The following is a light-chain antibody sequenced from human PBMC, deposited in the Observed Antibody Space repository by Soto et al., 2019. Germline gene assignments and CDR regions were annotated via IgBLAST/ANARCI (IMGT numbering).Light chain of an antibody. CDR1: QSVRSS. Sequence: EIVMTQSPATLSVSPGERATLSCRASQSVRSSIAWYQHKPGQAPRLLIYGASTRATGIPARISGSGSGTEFTLTISSLQSEDFAVYYCQQYNNWPQKFGQGTKV. CDR2: GAS. CDR3: QQYNNWPQK. J-gene: IGKJ1*01. V-gene: IGKV3-15*01.